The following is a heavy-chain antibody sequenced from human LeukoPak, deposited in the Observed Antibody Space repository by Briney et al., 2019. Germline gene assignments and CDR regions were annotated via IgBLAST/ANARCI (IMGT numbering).Heavy chain of an antibody. J-gene: IGHJ4*02. CDR3: ARHNARLRGWIGEVDY. CDR1: GGSINNYY. V-gene: IGHV4-59*08. Sequence: SETLSLTCSVSGGSINNYYWSWIRQSPGKGLEWIAYIYYSGSTNYNPSLKSRVTISVDTSKNQFSLMLSSVTAADTAVYYCARHNARLRGWIGEVDYWGQGALVTVSS. D-gene: IGHD3-10*01. CDR2: IYYSGST.